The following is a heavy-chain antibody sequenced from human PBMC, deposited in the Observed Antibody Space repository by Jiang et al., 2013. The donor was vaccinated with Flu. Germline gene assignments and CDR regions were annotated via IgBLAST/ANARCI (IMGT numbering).Heavy chain of an antibody. J-gene: IGHJ4*02. CDR1: GGSISSNFYY. CDR3: ARRDISGEMTAMGNMY. V-gene: IGHV4-39*01. CDR2: FYHSRNT. D-gene: IGHD5-24*01. Sequence: PGLVKPSETLSLTCSVSGGSISSNFYYWGWIRQPPGKGLEWVGSFYHSRNTYYNPSLKSRVTISVDASKKQLSLKLSSVTVVDTAVYYCARRDISGEMTAMGNMYWGQGSLVTVSS.